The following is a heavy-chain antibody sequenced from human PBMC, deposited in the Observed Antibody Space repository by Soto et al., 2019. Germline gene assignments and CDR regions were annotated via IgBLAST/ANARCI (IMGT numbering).Heavy chain of an antibody. D-gene: IGHD6-19*01. CDR2: ISAYNGNT. CDR1: GYTFTSYG. V-gene: IGHV1-18*01. J-gene: IGHJ3*02. CDR3: ASSPTVAGTDDAFDI. Sequence: QVQLVQSGAEVKRPGASVKVSCKASGYTFTSYGISWVRQAPGQGLEWMGWISAYNGNTNYAQKLQGRVTMTTDTSTSTAYMELRSLRSDDTAVYYCASSPTVAGTDDAFDIWGQGTMVTVSS.